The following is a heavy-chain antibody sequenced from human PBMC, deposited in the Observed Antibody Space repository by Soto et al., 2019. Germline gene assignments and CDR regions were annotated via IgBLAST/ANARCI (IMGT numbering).Heavy chain of an antibody. Sequence: GGSLRLSCAASGFSFSSYAMSWVRQAPGKGLDWVSAISGSGTKTHYADSVKGRFTISRDNSKNTLYLQMNSLRAEDTAVYYCAKDHPVIEVVKVFEYWGRGALATVSS. CDR1: GFSFSSYA. J-gene: IGHJ4*02. D-gene: IGHD3-22*01. CDR3: AKDHPVIEVVKVFEY. CDR2: ISGSGTKT. V-gene: IGHV3-23*01.